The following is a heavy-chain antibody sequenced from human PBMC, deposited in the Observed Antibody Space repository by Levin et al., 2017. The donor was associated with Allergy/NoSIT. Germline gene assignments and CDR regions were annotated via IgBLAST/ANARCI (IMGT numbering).Heavy chain of an antibody. CDR1: GGSISSSSYY. CDR3: ARAGFGYSHDY. Sequence: SETLSLTCTVSGGSISSSSYYWAWIRQPPGKGLEWIGSIYYSGSTYYNPSLKSRLTISVDTSKNQYSLKLSSVTAADAAVYVCARAGFGYSHDYWGQGILVTVSS. D-gene: IGHD2-15*01. J-gene: IGHJ4*02. V-gene: IGHV4-39*02. CDR2: IYYSGST.